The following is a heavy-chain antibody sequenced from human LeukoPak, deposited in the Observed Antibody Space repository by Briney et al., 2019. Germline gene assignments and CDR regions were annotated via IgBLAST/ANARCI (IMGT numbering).Heavy chain of an antibody. Sequence: GASVKVSCKASGYTFTSYAMNWVRQAPGQGLEWMGWINTNTGNPTYAQGFTGRFVFSLDTSVSTAYLQISSLKAEDTAVYYCARDRSSYKFYSSSPSGYWGQGTLVTVSS. V-gene: IGHV7-4-1*02. CDR2: INTNTGNP. D-gene: IGHD6-13*01. CDR3: ARDRSSYKFYSSSPSGY. J-gene: IGHJ4*02. CDR1: GYTFTSYA.